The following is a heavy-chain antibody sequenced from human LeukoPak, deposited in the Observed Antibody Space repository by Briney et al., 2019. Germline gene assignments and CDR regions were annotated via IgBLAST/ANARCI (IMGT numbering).Heavy chain of an antibody. Sequence: GGSLRLSCAASGFTFSTFEMNWVRQAPGKGLEWVSYTRSSHRPIYYADSVKGRFTISRDNAQNSLYLQMNNLRVEDTAVYYCARVLSYYDSSGSYGDWYFDLWGRGTLVTVSS. CDR3: ARVLSYYDSSGSYGDWYFDL. V-gene: IGHV3-48*03. J-gene: IGHJ2*01. CDR2: TRSSHRPI. CDR1: GFTFSTFE. D-gene: IGHD3-22*01.